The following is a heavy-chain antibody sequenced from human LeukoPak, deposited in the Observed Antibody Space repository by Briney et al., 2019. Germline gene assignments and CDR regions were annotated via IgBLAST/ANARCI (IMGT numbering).Heavy chain of an antibody. Sequence: SQTLSLTCAIFGDSVSSNSAAWNWMRQSPSRGREWLGRTFYRSKWCYDYAVSVKSRITINPDTSKNQFSLQLNSVTPEDTAVYYCVREEWELLGDWGQGTLVTVSS. CDR2: TFYRSKWCY. CDR1: GDSVSSNSAA. CDR3: VREEWELLGD. D-gene: IGHD1-26*01. J-gene: IGHJ4*02. V-gene: IGHV6-1*01.